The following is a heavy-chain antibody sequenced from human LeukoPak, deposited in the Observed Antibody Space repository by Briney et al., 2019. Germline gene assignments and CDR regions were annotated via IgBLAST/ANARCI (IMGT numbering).Heavy chain of an antibody. D-gene: IGHD2-15*01. J-gene: IGHJ5*02. CDR2: INHSGST. V-gene: IGHV4-39*07. CDR3: ARALALPPGVVVGAPHYFDP. CDR1: GGSLSSSNYY. Sequence: SETLSLTCIVSGGSLSSSNYYWSWIRQPPGKGLEWIGEINHSGSTNYNPSLKSRVTISVDTSKKQFSLKVNSVTAADTAVYYCARALALPPGVVVGAPHYFDPWGQGTLVTVSS.